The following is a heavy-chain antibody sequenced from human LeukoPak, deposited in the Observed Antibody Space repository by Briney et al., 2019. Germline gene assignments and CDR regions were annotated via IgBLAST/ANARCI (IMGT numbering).Heavy chain of an antibody. D-gene: IGHD5-18*01. CDR2: IIPIFGTA. Sequence: SVKVSCKASGYTFTSYAISWVRQAPGQGLEWMGGIIPIFGTANYAQKFQGRVTITADESTSTAYMELSSLRSEDTAVYYCARDVGGYSYGSRSDLDYWGQGTLVTVSS. CDR1: GYTFTSYA. V-gene: IGHV1-69*13. J-gene: IGHJ4*02. CDR3: ARDVGGYSYGSRSDLDY.